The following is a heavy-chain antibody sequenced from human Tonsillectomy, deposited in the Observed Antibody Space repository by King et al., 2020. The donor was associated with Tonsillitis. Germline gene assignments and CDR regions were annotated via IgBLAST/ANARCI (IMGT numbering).Heavy chain of an antibody. Sequence: VQLVESGGGVVQPGRSLRLSCAASGFTFSSYGMNWVRQAPGKGPEWVAGIWYDGSKKYYADSVKGRFTISRDNSKNTLYLQMNSLRAEDTAVYYCARDQWGRYYYDSSGGFDYWSQGPLVTVSS. CDR2: IWYDGSKK. J-gene: IGHJ4*02. CDR1: GFTFSSYG. V-gene: IGHV3-33*01. CDR3: ARDQWGRYYYDSSGGFDY. D-gene: IGHD3-22*01.